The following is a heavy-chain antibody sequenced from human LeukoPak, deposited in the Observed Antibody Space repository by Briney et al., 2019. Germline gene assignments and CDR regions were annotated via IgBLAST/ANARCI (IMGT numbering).Heavy chain of an antibody. CDR3: ARVGEAAAGKTLIDY. CDR1: GYTFTSSD. V-gene: IGHV1-8*03. D-gene: IGHD6-13*01. J-gene: IGHJ4*02. Sequence: ASVKVSCKASGYTFTSSDINWVRQATGQGLVWMGWINPNNGDTGYAQKFQGRVTITRDTSINTAYMELSSLRSEDTAVYYCARVGEAAAGKTLIDYWGQGTLVTVSS. CDR2: INPNNGDT.